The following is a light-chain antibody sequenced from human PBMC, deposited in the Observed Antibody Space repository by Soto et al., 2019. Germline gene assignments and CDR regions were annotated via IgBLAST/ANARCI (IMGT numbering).Light chain of an antibody. CDR2: SHN. V-gene: IGLV1-44*01. CDR3: AAWDDSLNGWV. J-gene: IGLJ2*01. CDR1: SSNIGSNT. Sequence: QSVLTQPPSASGTPGQRITISCSGSSSNIGSNTINWYQRLPGTAPKLLIYSHNQRPSGVPDRFSGSKSGTSASLAISGLQSEDETDYYCAAWDDSLNGWVFGGGTKVTVL.